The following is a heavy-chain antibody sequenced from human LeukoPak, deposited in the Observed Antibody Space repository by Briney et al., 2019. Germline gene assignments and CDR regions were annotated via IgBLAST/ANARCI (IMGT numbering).Heavy chain of an antibody. CDR1: GFSVSTNY. Sequence: GGSLRLSCAASGFSVSTNYMSWVRQAPGKGLEWVSVIYSDGSTYYPDSVKGRFTISRDNSKSTLYLQMNSLRAEDTAVYYCAKTGSSSWGYFDYWGQGTLVTVSS. CDR3: AKTGSSSWGYFDY. J-gene: IGHJ4*02. CDR2: IYSDGST. D-gene: IGHD6-13*01. V-gene: IGHV3-53*05.